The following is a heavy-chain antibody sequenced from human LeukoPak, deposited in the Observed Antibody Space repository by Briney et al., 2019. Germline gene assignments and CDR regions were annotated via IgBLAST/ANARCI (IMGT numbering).Heavy chain of an antibody. V-gene: IGHV3-23*01. CDR3: AKEYDLWHEQGNWFDT. CDR1: GCSFNTYS. CDR2: INDDTP. D-gene: IGHD3-3*01. J-gene: IGHJ5*02. Sequence: PGGSLRLSCTTSGCSFNTYSMSWVRQAPGKGLEWVSAINDDTPYYTDSVKGRFTVSRDNSRDTLYLHLNSLRAEDTAIYYCAKEYDLWHEQGNWFDTWGQGVLVTVSS.